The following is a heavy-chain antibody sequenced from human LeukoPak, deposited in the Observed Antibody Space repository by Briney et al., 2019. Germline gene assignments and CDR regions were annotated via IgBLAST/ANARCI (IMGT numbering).Heavy chain of an antibody. CDR3: AREAVDAYYYYYGMDV. J-gene: IGHJ6*02. CDR2: IPYDGGNK. CDR1: GFTFSRNG. V-gene: IGHV3-33*05. Sequence: GGSLRLSCAASGFTFSRNGMHWVRQAPGKGLEWVAVIPYDGGNKYYADSVKGRFTISRDNSKNTLYLQMNSLRAEDTAVYYCAREAVDAYYYYYGMDVWGQGTTVTVSS. D-gene: IGHD2-2*01.